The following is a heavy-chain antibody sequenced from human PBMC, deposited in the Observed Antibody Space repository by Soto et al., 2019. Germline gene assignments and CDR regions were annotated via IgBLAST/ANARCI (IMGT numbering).Heavy chain of an antibody. CDR2: IYYSGST. CDR3: ARAIRVNDYYFDY. CDR1: GGSISSGDYY. Sequence: LSLTCTVSGGSISSGDYYWSWIRQPPGKGLEWIGYIYYSGSTYYNPSLKSRVTISVDTSKNQFSLKLSSVTAADTAVYYCARAIRVNDYYFDYWGQGTLVTVS. J-gene: IGHJ4*02. D-gene: IGHD1-1*01. V-gene: IGHV4-30-4*01.